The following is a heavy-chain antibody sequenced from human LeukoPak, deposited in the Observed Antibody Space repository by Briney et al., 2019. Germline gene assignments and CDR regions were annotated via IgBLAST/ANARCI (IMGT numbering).Heavy chain of an antibody. D-gene: IGHD3-22*01. CDR2: ISGGGGST. CDR3: AKATFSSGYYYYH. V-gene: IGHV3-23*01. Sequence: GGSLRLSCAASGFTFSSYDMSWVRQAQGKGLDWVSAISGGGGSTYYADSVKGRFTISRDNSMNTLYLQMNSMRAEDTAVYYCAKATFSSGYYYYHWGQGTLVTVSS. J-gene: IGHJ4*02. CDR1: GFTFSSYD.